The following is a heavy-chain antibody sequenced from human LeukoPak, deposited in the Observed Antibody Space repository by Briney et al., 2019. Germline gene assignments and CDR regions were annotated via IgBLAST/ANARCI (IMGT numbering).Heavy chain of an antibody. CDR2: ISAYNGNT. J-gene: IGHJ6*03. Sequence: ASVKVSCKASGYTFSSYGISWVRQAPGQGLEWMGWISAYNGNTNYAQKLQGRVTMTTDTSTSTAYMELRSLRSDDTVVYYCARAVGGATPEYYYYYMDVWGKGTTVTVSS. D-gene: IGHD1-26*01. CDR1: GYTFSSYG. V-gene: IGHV1-18*01. CDR3: ARAVGGATPEYYYYYMDV.